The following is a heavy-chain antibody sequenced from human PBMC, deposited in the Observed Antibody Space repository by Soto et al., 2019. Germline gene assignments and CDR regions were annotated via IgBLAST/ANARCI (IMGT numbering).Heavy chain of an antibody. D-gene: IGHD5-18*01. CDR2: ISYDGSNK. CDR1: GFTFSSYG. V-gene: IGHV3-30*18. J-gene: IGHJ5*02. CDR3: AKTTHTAMAQGDWFDP. Sequence: GGSLRLSCAASGFTFSSYGMHWVRQAPGKGLEWVAVISYDGSNKYYADSVKGRFTISTDNSKNTLYLQMNSLRAEDTAVYYCAKTTHTAMAQGDWFDPWGQGTLVTVSS.